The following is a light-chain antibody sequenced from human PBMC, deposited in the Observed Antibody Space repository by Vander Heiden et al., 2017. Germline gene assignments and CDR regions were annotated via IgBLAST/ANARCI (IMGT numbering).Light chain of an antibody. CDR2: WGS. CDR3: KQDLQTPYT. Sequence: DIVMTQSPLSLPVTPGEPASISCRSSQSLLHSNGYNYFHWYLQKPGQSQQLLIYWGSNRASGVPDRFSGSGSGTDFTLQISRVEAEDVGVYYCKQDLQTPYTFGQGTKLEIK. J-gene: IGKJ2*01. CDR1: QSLLHSNGYNY. V-gene: IGKV2-28*01.